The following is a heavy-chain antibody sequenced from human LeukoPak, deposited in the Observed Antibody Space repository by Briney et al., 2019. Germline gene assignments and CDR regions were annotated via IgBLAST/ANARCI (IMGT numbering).Heavy chain of an antibody. CDR1: GGTFSSYA. CDR2: IIPIFGTA. J-gene: IGHJ4*02. V-gene: IGHV1-69*05. Sequence: SVKVSCKASGGTFSSYAISWVRQAPGQGQEWMGRIIPIFGTANYAQKFHGRVTITTDESTSTAYMVLSSLRSEDTAVYYCARGAGYCSGGSCYDYWGQGTLVTVSS. D-gene: IGHD2-15*01. CDR3: ARGAGYCSGGSCYDY.